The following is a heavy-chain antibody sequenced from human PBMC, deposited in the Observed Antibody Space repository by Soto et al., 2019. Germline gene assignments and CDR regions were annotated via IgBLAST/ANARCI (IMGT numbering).Heavy chain of an antibody. Sequence: SVKVSCKASGGTFSSYAISWVRQAPGQGLEWMGGIIPIFGTANYAQKFQGRVTTTADESTSTADMELSSLRSEDTAVYYCARDLGGIAVAGSSYYYGMDVWGQGTTVTVSS. D-gene: IGHD6-19*01. CDR1: GGTFSSYA. V-gene: IGHV1-69*13. CDR3: ARDLGGIAVAGSSYYYGMDV. CDR2: IIPIFGTA. J-gene: IGHJ6*02.